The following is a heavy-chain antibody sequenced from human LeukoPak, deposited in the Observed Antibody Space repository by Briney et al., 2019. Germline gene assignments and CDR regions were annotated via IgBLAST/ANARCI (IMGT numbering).Heavy chain of an antibody. CDR3: AKHAYSGYDSGWFDP. CDR1: GFTFDDYA. CDR2: ISWNSGSI. V-gene: IGHV3-9*01. Sequence: GRSLRLSCAASGFTFDDYAMHRVRQAPGKGLEWVSGISWNSGSIGYADSVKGRFTISRDNAKNSLYLQMNSLRAEDTALYYCAKHAYSGYDSGWFDPWGQGTLVTVSS. J-gene: IGHJ5*02. D-gene: IGHD5-12*01.